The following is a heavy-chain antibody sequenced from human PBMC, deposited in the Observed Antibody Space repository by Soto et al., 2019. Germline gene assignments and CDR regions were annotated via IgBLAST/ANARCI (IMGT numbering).Heavy chain of an antibody. CDR2: IIPIFGTA. V-gene: IGHV1-69*01. D-gene: IGHD6-19*01. CDR3: ARASVQGIAVERNWFDP. Sequence: QVQLVQSGAEVKKPGSSVKVSCKASGGTFSSYAISWVRQAPGQGLEWMGGIIPIFGTANYAQKFQGRVTITADESKSTAYMELRSLRSEDTAVYYCARASVQGIAVERNWFDPWGQGTLVTVSA. CDR1: GGTFSSYA. J-gene: IGHJ5*02.